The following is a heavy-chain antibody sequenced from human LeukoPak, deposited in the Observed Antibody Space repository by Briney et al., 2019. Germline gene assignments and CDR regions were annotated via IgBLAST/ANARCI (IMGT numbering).Heavy chain of an antibody. J-gene: IGHJ4*02. V-gene: IGHV4-34*01. CDR3: ARGRPGERWLQFPFDY. Sequence: SETLSLTCAVYGGSFSGYYWGWIRQPPGKGLEWIGEINHSGSTNYNPSLKSRVTISVDTSKNQFSLKLSSVTAADTAVYYCARGRPGERWLQFPFDYWGQGTRSPSPQ. CDR1: GGSFSGYY. CDR2: INHSGST. D-gene: IGHD5-24*01.